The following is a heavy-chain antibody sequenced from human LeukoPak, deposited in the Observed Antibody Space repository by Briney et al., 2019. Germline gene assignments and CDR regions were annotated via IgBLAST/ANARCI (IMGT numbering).Heavy chain of an antibody. CDR1: EDTFTYYH. V-gene: IGHV1-46*01. Sequence: GASVKVSCKASEDTFTYYHIHWVRQAPGQGVEWMGAVYATGGITINTQNFQGRVTMTRDTSTGTVYMELSSLRFEDTAMYYCATEAPRSYYFDYWGQGILVTASS. CDR3: ATEAPRSYYFDY. CDR2: VYATGGIT. J-gene: IGHJ4*02.